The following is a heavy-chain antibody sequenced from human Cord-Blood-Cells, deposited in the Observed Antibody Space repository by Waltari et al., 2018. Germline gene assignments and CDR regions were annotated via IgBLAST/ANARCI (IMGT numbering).Heavy chain of an antibody. Sequence: EVQLVESGGGLVKPGGSLRLSCAASGFTFSSSSMNWVRQAPGKGLEWVSSISSSSSYIYYADSVKGRFTISRDNAKNSLYLQMNSLRAEDTAVYYCARDRYGAGGSSWFDPWGQGTLVTVSS. V-gene: IGHV3-21*01. D-gene: IGHD4-17*01. CDR3: ARDRYGAGGSSWFDP. J-gene: IGHJ5*02. CDR1: GFTFSSSS. CDR2: ISSSSSYI.